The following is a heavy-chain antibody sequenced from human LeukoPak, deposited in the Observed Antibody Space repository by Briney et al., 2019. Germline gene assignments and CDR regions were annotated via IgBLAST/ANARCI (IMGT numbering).Heavy chain of an antibody. D-gene: IGHD3-22*01. Sequence: ETLSLTCTVSGGSISSSSYYWGWIRQPPGKGLEWLGSIYYSGSTYYNPSLKSRVTISVDTSKNPFSLKLSSVTAADTAVYYCARDLRRDSSGYGIDYWGQGTLVTVSS. CDR3: ARDLRRDSSGYGIDY. V-gene: IGHV4-39*07. J-gene: IGHJ4*02. CDR2: IYYSGST. CDR1: GGSISSSSYY.